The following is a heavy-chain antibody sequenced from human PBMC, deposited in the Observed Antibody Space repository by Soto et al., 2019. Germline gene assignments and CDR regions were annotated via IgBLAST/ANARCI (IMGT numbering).Heavy chain of an antibody. D-gene: IGHD6-19*01. J-gene: IGHJ4*02. CDR2: LNPSGSNT. CDR3: VSWVAAHLDY. V-gene: IGHV3-23*01. Sequence: PGGSLRLSCAASGLTLSRHDKTWARKAPGRGLEWVSTLNPSGSNTHYADSVKGRFTISRDNSRNTVDLQMSDRRAEDTALYYCVSWVAAHLDYWGQGT. CDR1: GLTLSRHD.